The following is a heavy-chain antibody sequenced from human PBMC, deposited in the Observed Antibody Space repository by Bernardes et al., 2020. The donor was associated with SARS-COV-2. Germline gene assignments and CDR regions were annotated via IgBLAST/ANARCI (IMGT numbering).Heavy chain of an antibody. Sequence: ASVKVSCKASGYTFTNYGISWVRQAPGKGLEWMGWISAYNGNTTYAQKLQGRVTMTTDTSTSTAYMELRSLRSDDTAVYYCARDSSEYCSSISCYYYYYGMDVWGQGTTVTVSS. V-gene: IGHV1-18*04. J-gene: IGHJ6*02. CDR2: ISAYNGNT. CDR1: GYTFTNYG. D-gene: IGHD2-2*01. CDR3: ARDSSEYCSSISCYYYYYGMDV.